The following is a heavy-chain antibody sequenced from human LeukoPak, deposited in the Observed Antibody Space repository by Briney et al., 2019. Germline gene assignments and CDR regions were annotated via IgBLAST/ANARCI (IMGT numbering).Heavy chain of an antibody. J-gene: IGHJ6*03. D-gene: IGHD6-13*01. CDR3: ARVRQQLSRKYYYYYMDV. CDR2: IIPIFGTA. Sequence: SVKVSCKASGCTFSSYAISWVRQAPGQGLEWMGGIIPIFGTANYAQKFQGRVTITADKSTSTAYMELSSLRSEDTAVYYCARVRQQLSRKYYYYYMDVWGKGTTVTVSS. V-gene: IGHV1-69*06. CDR1: GCTFSSYA.